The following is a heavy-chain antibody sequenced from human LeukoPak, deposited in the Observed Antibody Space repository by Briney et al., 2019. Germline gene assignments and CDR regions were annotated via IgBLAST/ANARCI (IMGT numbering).Heavy chain of an antibody. CDR1: GFTFSTYG. J-gene: IGHJ3*01. CDR3: AKDHEGDTGAFHL. V-gene: IGHV3-30*18. Sequence: PGGSLRLSCAASGFTFSTYGMHWVRQAPGKGLEWVAIISYDGSNKYYADSVKGRFTISRDNSKNTLYLQMNSLRAEDTAVFYCAKDHEGDTGAFHLWSQGTMVTVSS. D-gene: IGHD1-26*01. CDR2: ISYDGSNK.